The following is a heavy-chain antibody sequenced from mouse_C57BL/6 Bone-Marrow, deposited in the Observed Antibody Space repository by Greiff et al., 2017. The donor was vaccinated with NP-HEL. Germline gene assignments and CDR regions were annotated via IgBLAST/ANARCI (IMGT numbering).Heavy chain of an antibody. CDR1: GYTFTDYY. D-gene: IGHD1-1*01. Sequence: EVQLQQSGPVLVKPGASVKMSCKASGYTFTDYYMNWVKQSHGKSLEWIGVINPYNGGTSYNQKFKGKATLTVDKSSSTAYMELNSLTSEDSAVYYCARDYYGSSYYYYAMDYWGQGTSVTVSS. CDR3: ARDYYGSSYYYYAMDY. V-gene: IGHV1-19*01. CDR2: INPYNGGT. J-gene: IGHJ4*01.